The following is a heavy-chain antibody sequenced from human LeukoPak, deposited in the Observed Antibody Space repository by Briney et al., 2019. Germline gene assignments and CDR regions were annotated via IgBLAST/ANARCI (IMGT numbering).Heavy chain of an antibody. V-gene: IGHV3-21*01. D-gene: IGHD1-1*01. Sequence: PGGSLRLSCAASGFTFSSYTMNWVRRAPGKGLEWVSSISSSSSSYIYYADSVKGRFTISRDNDKNSLYLQMNSLTAEDTAVYFCARARGERRAFDYWGQGTLVTVSS. CDR2: ISSSSSSYI. CDR3: ARARGERRAFDY. CDR1: GFTFSSYT. J-gene: IGHJ4*02.